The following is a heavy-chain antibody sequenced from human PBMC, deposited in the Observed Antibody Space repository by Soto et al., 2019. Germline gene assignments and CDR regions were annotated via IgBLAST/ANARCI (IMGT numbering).Heavy chain of an antibody. CDR1: GFTFSSYW. Sequence: GGSLRLSCAASGFTFSSYWMSWVRQAPGKGLEWVANIKQDGSEKYYVDSVKGRFTISRDNAKNSLYLQMNSLRAEDTAVYYCARGGTTLFYSGYDFVPPDYWGQGTLVTVSS. V-gene: IGHV3-7*01. CDR2: IKQDGSEK. J-gene: IGHJ4*02. D-gene: IGHD5-12*01. CDR3: ARGGTTLFYSGYDFVPPDY.